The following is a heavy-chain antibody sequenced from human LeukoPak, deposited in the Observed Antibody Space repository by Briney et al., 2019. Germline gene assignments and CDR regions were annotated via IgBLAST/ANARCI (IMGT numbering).Heavy chain of an antibody. CDR1: GGSISSHY. D-gene: IGHD1-7*01. CDR3: AREAPITGTTWGVPVYYYMDV. V-gene: IGHV4-59*11. J-gene: IGHJ6*03. Sequence: SETLSLTCTVSGGSISSHYWSWIRQPPGKGLEWIGYIYYSGSTNYNPSLESRVTISVDTSKNQFSLKLSSVTAADTAVYYCAREAPITGTTWGVPVYYYMDVWGKGTTVTVSS. CDR2: IYYSGST.